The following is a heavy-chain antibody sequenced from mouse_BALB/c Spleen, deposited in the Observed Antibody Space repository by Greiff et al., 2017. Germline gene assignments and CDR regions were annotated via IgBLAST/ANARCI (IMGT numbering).Heavy chain of an antibody. CDR3: AKRDYYYGSSYAMDY. V-gene: IGHV2-5-1*01. CDR2: IWRGGST. CDR1: GFSLTSYG. J-gene: IGHJ4*01. D-gene: IGHD1-1*01. Sequence: QVQLQQSGPSLVQPSQSLSITCTVSGFSLTSYGVHWVRQSPGKGLEWLGVIWRGGSTDYNAAFMSRLSITKDNSKSQVFFKMNSLQADDTAIYYCAKRDYYYGSSYAMDYWGQGTSVTVSS.